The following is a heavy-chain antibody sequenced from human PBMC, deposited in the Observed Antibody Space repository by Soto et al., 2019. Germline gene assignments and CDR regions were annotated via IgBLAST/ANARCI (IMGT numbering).Heavy chain of an antibody. V-gene: IGHV3-64*01. J-gene: IGHJ6*02. CDR2: ITSSGGNT. Sequence: EVQLVESGGGLVQPGGSLRLSCAASGFTFSSYAMHWVRQAPGKGLEYVSAITSSGGNTDYASSVKGRITISRDHSTNPLYLEMGSLRDEDMPVYYCAMRIPFGNGMGVWGQGTTVTVS. D-gene: IGHD2-15*01. CDR3: AMRIPFGNGMGV. CDR1: GFTFSSYA.